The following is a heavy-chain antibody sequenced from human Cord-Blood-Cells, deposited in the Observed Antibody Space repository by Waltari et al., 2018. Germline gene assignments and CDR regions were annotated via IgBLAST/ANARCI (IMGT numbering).Heavy chain of an antibody. Sequence: QVQLVQSGAEVKKPGASVKVSCKAAGYTFTSYGISWVRQAPGQGLEWMGWSSAYNGNTNYAQKLQGRVTMTTDTSTSTAYMELRSLRSDDTAVYYCARDPGYYGSGSYYNDAFDIWGQGTMVTVSS. CDR3: ARDPGYYGSGSYYNDAFDI. D-gene: IGHD3-10*01. CDR1: GYTFTSYG. V-gene: IGHV1-18*01. CDR2: SSAYNGNT. J-gene: IGHJ3*02.